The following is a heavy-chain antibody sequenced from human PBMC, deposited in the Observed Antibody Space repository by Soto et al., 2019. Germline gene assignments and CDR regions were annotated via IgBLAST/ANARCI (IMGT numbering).Heavy chain of an antibody. Sequence: SVKVSCKSSGGTFSSYAIIWVRQAHGQGLEWMGGISPIFGTAKYAQKFQGRVTSTADEATVTAYMERSSLRSEDTAVYYWARDIVVVSAAQGWFDPWGQVTLVTVSA. CDR1: GGTFSSYA. CDR2: ISPIFGTA. V-gene: IGHV1-69*13. D-gene: IGHD2-2*01. CDR3: ARDIVVVSAAQGWFDP. J-gene: IGHJ5*02.